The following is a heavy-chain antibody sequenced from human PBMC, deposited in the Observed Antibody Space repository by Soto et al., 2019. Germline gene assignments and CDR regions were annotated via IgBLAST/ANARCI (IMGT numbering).Heavy chain of an antibody. CDR1: GGTFSSYA. Sequence: QVQLVQSGAEVKKPGSSVKVSCKASGGTFSSYAISWVRQAPGQGLEWMGGIIPIFGTANYAQKFQGRVTIXXDXSXXTAYMELSSLRSEDTAVYYCASDARGEDGYNDFDYWGQGTLVTVSS. J-gene: IGHJ4*02. D-gene: IGHD5-12*01. CDR2: IIPIFGTA. V-gene: IGHV1-69*12. CDR3: ASDARGEDGYNDFDY.